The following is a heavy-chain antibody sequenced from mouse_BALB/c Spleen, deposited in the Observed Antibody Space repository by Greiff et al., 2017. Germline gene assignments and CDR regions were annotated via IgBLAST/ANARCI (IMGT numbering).Heavy chain of an antibody. V-gene: IGHV5-6-3*01. CDR2: INSNGGST. CDR1: GFTFSSYG. CDR3: ARHEDGLDY. D-gene: IGHD2-3*01. J-gene: IGHJ2*01. Sequence: EVKLVESGGGLVQPGGSLKLSCAASGFTFSSYGMSWVRQTPDKRLELVATINSNGGSTYYPDSVKGRFTISRDNAKNTLYLQMSSLKSEDTAMYYCARHEDGLDYWGQGTTLTVSS.